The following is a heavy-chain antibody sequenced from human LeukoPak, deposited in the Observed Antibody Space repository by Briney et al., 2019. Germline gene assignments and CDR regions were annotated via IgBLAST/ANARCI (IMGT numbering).Heavy chain of an antibody. CDR2: IWYDGSNK. CDR3: AILGSGSSSWTD. CDR1: GFTFSSYG. J-gene: IGHJ4*02. D-gene: IGHD3-10*02. Sequence: GSLRLSCAASGFTFSSYGMHWVRQAPGKGLEWVAVIWYDGSNKYYADSVKGRFTISRDNSKNTLYLQMNSLRAEDTAVYYCAILGSGSSSWTDWGQGTLVTVSS. V-gene: IGHV3-33*01.